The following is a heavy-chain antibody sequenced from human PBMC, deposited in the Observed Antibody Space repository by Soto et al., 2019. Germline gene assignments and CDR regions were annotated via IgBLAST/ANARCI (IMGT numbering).Heavy chain of an antibody. Sequence: XESQNLSWQCSGYSFTGYWISLVLRMPGKGLEWMGRIDPSDSYTNYSPSFQGHVTISAAKSISTAYLQWSSLKASDTAMYYCARKTYYYDSTANYQYYFDSWGQGTRVTVPS. CDR2: IDPSDSYT. D-gene: IGHD3-22*01. CDR1: GYSFTGYW. V-gene: IGHV5-10-1*01. CDR3: ARKTYYYDSTANYQYYFDS. J-gene: IGHJ4*02.